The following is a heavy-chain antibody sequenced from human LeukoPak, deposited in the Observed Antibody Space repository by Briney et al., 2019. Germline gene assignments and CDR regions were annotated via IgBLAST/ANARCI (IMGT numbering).Heavy chain of an antibody. Sequence: SETLSLTCTVSGGSISSGSYDWSWIRQPAGKGLDWIGRVYTSGSTNYKPSLKSRVTISVDTSKNQFSLKLSSVTAADTAVYYCARGTGNAFDIWGQGTMVAVS. J-gene: IGHJ3*02. D-gene: IGHD1-14*01. CDR1: GGSISSGSYD. V-gene: IGHV4-61*02. CDR2: VYTSGST. CDR3: ARGTGNAFDI.